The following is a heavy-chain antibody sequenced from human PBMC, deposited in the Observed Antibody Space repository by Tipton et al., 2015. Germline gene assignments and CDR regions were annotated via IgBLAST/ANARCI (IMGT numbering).Heavy chain of an antibody. CDR1: GGSITQYY. CDR3: AREFVTSGGFGMDV. CDR2: INYRGDT. D-gene: IGHD3-16*01. Sequence: LSCTVSGGSITQYYRTWIRQTPGKGLEWIGYINYRGDTNYNPALKSRVTISADTSKNQFSLKLTSVTAADTAVYYCAREFVTSGGFGMDVWGQGTTVTVSS. J-gene: IGHJ6*02. V-gene: IGHV4-59*01.